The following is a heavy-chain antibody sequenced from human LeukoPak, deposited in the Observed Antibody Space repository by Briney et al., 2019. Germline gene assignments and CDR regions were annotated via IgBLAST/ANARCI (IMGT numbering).Heavy chain of an antibody. CDR3: ARRKRYFDWLLFDAFGI. CDR2: INHSGST. J-gene: IGHJ3*02. CDR1: GGSFSGYY. Sequence: SETLSLTCAVYGGSFSGYYWSWIRQPPGKGLEWIGEINHSGSTNYNPSLKSRVTISVDTSKNQFSLKLSSVTAADTAVYYCARRKRYFDWLLFDAFGIWGQGTMVTVSS. V-gene: IGHV4-34*01. D-gene: IGHD3-9*01.